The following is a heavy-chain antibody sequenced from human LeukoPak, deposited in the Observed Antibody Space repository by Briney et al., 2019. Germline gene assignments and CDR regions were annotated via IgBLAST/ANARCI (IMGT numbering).Heavy chain of an antibody. J-gene: IGHJ4*02. CDR1: GGSFSGYY. CDR2: INHSGST. CDR3: ARGSLDDY. Sequence: PSETLSLTCAVYGGSFSGYYWSWTRQPPGKGLEWIGEINHSGSTNYNPSLKSRVTISVDTSKNQFSLKLSSVTAADTAVYYCARGSLDDYWGQGTLVTVSS. V-gene: IGHV4-34*01.